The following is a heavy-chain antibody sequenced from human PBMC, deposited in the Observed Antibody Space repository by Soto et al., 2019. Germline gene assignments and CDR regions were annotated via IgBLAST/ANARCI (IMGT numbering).Heavy chain of an antibody. J-gene: IGHJ4*02. V-gene: IGHV4-34*01. Sequence: SETLSLTCAVYGGSFSGYYWSWIRQPPGKGLEWIGEINHSGSTNYNPSLKSRVTLSVDRSKNQFSLKLSSVTAADTAVYYCASALVAASEYWGQGNLVTFSS. CDR2: INHSGST. CDR3: ASALVAASEY. D-gene: IGHD2-2*01. CDR1: GGSFSGYY.